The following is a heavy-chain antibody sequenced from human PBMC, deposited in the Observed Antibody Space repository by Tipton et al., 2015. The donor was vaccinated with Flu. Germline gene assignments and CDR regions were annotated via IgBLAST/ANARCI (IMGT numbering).Heavy chain of an antibody. V-gene: IGHV3-30*12. J-gene: IGHJ6*02. CDR1: GFTFSSYG. CDR3: ARGGTGAYGMDV. D-gene: IGHD1-26*01. Sequence: SLRLSCAASGFTFSSYGMHWVRQVPGKGLEWVALIRHYVTNTYYADSVRGRFTVSRDESKNTLHLQMNSLRVDDTAVYYCARGGTGAYGMDVWGQGTTVSVS. CDR2: IRHYVTNT.